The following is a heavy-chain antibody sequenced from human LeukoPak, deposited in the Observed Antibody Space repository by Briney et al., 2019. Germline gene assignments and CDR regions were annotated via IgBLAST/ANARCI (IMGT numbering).Heavy chain of an antibody. CDR2: IRQDGGEK. V-gene: IGHV3-7*01. CDR3: ARDGTAAGLYFDL. J-gene: IGHJ4*01. Sequence: GGSLRLSCAVSGFTFTDYWMNWVRQAPGKGLEWVASIRQDGGEKSYVDSVKGRFTISRDNTKSSLYLQINSLRAEDTAVYYSARDGTAAGLYFDLWGQGTLVTVSS. D-gene: IGHD6-13*01. CDR1: GFTFTDYW.